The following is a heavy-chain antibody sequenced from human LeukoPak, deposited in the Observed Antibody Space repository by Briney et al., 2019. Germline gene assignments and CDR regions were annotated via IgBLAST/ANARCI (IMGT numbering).Heavy chain of an antibody. J-gene: IGHJ4*02. D-gene: IGHD3-22*01. Sequence: SETLSLTCTVSGDSMSAYYWTWIRQPPGKGLEWIGYIYNSGSTNYNPSLKSRVTISVDTSKNQFSLKLTSVTAADTAVYYCARGVGSGYTDDWGQGTLVTVSS. CDR3: ARGVGSGYTDD. CDR2: IYNSGST. CDR1: GDSMSAYY. V-gene: IGHV4-59*01.